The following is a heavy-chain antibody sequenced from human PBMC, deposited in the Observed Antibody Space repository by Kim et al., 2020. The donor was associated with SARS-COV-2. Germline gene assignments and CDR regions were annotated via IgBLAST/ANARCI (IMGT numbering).Heavy chain of an antibody. D-gene: IGHD1-26*01. CDR3: AREDAVGNWFDP. CDR1: AGSMVTHY. J-gene: IGHJ5*02. CDR2: IHYTGST. V-gene: IGHV4-59*11. Sequence: SETLSLTCSVSAGSMVTHYWSWVRQSPGKGLEWIGYIHYTGSTYYNPSLKSRVTFSIDTSKNQFSLNLNSVTAADTAVYYWAREDAVGNWFDPWGPGTLVTVSS.